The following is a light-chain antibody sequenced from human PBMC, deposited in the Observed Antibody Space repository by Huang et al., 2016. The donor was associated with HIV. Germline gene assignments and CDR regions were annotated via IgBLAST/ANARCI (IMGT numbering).Light chain of an antibody. CDR2: QAY. Sequence: DIQMTQSPSTLSASVGDRVSIPCRASQSISSWLDWYQQKPGKAPKLLIYQAYSLQNGVPSRFSGSGSGTEFTLTISSLQPDDFATYYCQQYDSYSRWTFGQGTKVEVK. CDR1: QSISSW. V-gene: IGKV1-5*03. J-gene: IGKJ1*01. CDR3: QQYDSYSRWT.